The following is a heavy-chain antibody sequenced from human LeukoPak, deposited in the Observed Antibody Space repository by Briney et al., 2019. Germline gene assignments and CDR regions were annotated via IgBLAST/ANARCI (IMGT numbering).Heavy chain of an antibody. J-gene: IGHJ4*02. CDR1: GYSFTSYW. V-gene: IGHV5-51*01. D-gene: IGHD6-13*01. Sequence: GESLKISCKGSGYSFTSYWIGWVRQMPGKGLEWMGIIYPGDSDTRYSPSFQGQVTISADKSISTAYLQWSSLKASDTAMYYCARDLFSDGYSSSWDYWGQGTLVTVSS. CDR2: IYPGDSDT. CDR3: ARDLFSDGYSSSWDY.